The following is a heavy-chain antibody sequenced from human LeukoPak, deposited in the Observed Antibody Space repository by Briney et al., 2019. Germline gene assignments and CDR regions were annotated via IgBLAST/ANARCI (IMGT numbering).Heavy chain of an antibody. CDR2: IWYDGSNK. CDR3: AKDWDGYNEGYFDY. CDR1: GFTFSSYG. Sequence: GGSLRLSCAASGFTFSSYGMHWVRQAPGKGLEWVAGIWYDGSNKYYADSVKGRFTISRDNSKNTLYLQMNSLRAEDTAVYYCAKDWDGYNEGYFDYWGRGTLVTVSS. D-gene: IGHD5-24*01. J-gene: IGHJ4*02. V-gene: IGHV3-33*06.